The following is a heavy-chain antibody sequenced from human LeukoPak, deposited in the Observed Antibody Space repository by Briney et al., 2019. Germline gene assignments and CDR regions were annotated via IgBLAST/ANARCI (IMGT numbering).Heavy chain of an antibody. Sequence: SETLSLTCTVSGGSSGSSGYYWSWIRQPPGKGLEWIGEISHSGNSNYNPSLKSRVTISVDTSKNQFSLKLSSVTAADAALYYCARGLNYYDNTGYYPAYMDVWGKGTTVTVSS. J-gene: IGHJ6*03. CDR1: GGSSGSSGYY. D-gene: IGHD3-22*01. CDR3: ARGLNYYDNTGYYPAYMDV. CDR2: ISHSGNS. V-gene: IGHV4-39*07.